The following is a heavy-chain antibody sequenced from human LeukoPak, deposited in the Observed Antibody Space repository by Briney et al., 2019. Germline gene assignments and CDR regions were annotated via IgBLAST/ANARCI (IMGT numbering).Heavy chain of an antibody. Sequence: QAGGSLRLSCAASGFTFSSYAMSWVRQAPGKGLEWVSAISGSGGSTYYADSVKGRFTISRDNSKNTLYLQMNSLRAEDTAVYYCAKNVRGGYSYGCYFDYWGQGTLVTVSS. J-gene: IGHJ4*02. CDR1: GFTFSSYA. CDR2: ISGSGGST. D-gene: IGHD5-18*01. V-gene: IGHV3-23*01. CDR3: AKNVRGGYSYGCYFDY.